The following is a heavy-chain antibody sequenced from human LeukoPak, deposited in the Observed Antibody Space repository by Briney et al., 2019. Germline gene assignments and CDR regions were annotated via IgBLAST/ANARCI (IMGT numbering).Heavy chain of an antibody. Sequence: GGSLRLSCAASGFTFSSYSMNWVRQAPGKGLEWVSSISSSSGYIYYADSVKGRFTISRDNAKNSLYLQMNSLRAEDTAVYYCARDQGGSYSAAFDIWGQGTMVTVSS. CDR3: ARDQGGSYSAAFDI. D-gene: IGHD1-26*01. V-gene: IGHV3-21*01. J-gene: IGHJ3*02. CDR1: GFTFSSYS. CDR2: ISSSSGYI.